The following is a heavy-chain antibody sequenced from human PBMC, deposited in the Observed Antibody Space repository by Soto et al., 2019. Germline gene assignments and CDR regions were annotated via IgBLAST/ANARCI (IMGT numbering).Heavy chain of an antibody. V-gene: IGHV1-3*01. CDR1: GYTFTSYA. CDR2: INAGNGNT. Sequence: QVQLVQSGAEVKKRGASVKVSCKASGYTFTSYAMHWVRQAPGQRLEWMGWINAGNGNTKYSQKFQGRVTITRDTSASTAYMELSSLRSEDTAVYYCARFEASPYYGSGSLPNWGQGTLVTVSS. J-gene: IGHJ4*02. D-gene: IGHD3-10*01. CDR3: ARFEASPYYGSGSLPN.